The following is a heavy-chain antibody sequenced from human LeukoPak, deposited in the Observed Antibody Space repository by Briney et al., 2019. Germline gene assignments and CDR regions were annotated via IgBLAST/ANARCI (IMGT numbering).Heavy chain of an antibody. Sequence: SVKVSCKASGGTFSSYAISWVRQAPGQGLGWMGGIIPIFGTANYAQKFQGRVTVTADKSTSTAYMELSSLRSEDTAVYYCARARGTAMGFQHWGQGTLVTVSS. CDR2: IIPIFGTA. J-gene: IGHJ1*01. V-gene: IGHV1-69*06. CDR3: ARARGTAMGFQH. D-gene: IGHD5-18*01. CDR1: GGTFSSYA.